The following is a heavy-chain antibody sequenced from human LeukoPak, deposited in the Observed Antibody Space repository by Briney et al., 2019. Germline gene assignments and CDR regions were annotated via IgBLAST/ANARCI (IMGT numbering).Heavy chain of an antibody. J-gene: IGHJ4*02. CDR2: IIPIFGTA. D-gene: IGHD3-22*01. CDR3: ASGYYSDGSGYSPADY. V-gene: IGHV1-69*13. CDR1: GGTFSSYA. Sequence: ASVKVSCKASGGTFSSYAISWVRQAPGQGLEWMGGIIPIFGTAKYAQKFQGRVTITADESTSTAYMEVSSLRSEDTAVYYCASGYYSDGSGYSPADYWGQGTRVTVSS.